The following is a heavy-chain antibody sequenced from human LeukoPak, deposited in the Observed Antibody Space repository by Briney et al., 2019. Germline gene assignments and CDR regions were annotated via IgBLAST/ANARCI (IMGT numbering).Heavy chain of an antibody. CDR3: AKAPTRAVRGVINY. CDR2: ISGSGGST. Sequence: GSLRLSCAASGFTFSSYAMSWVRQAPGKGLEWVSAISGSGGSTYYADSVKGRFTISRDNSKNTLYLQMNSLGAEDTAVYYCAKAPTRAVRGVINYWGQGTLVTVSS. J-gene: IGHJ4*02. CDR1: GFTFSSYA. D-gene: IGHD3-10*01. V-gene: IGHV3-23*01.